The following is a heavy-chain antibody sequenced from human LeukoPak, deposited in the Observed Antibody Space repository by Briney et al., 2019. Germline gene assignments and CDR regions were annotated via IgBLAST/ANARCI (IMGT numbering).Heavy chain of an antibody. CDR3: ARSSGYSSEIDY. CDR2: IIPIFGTA. Sequence: SVKVSCKASGGTFSSYAISWVRQAPGQGLEWMGGIIPIFGTANYAQKFQGRVTITADKSTSTAYMELSSLGSEDTAVYYCARSSGYSSEIDYWGQGTLVTVSS. CDR1: GGTFSSYA. J-gene: IGHJ4*02. D-gene: IGHD5-18*01. V-gene: IGHV1-69*06.